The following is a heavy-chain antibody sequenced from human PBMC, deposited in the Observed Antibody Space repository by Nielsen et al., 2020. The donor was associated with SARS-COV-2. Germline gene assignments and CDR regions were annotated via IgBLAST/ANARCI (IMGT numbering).Heavy chain of an antibody. V-gene: IGHV4-59*08. CDR1: GGSISSYY. Sequence: SETLSLTCTVSGGSISSYYWSWIRQPPGKGLEWIGYIYYSGSTNYNPSLKSRVTISVDTSKNQFSLKLSSVTAADTAVYYCARGLYGSGRDRWFDPWGQGTLVTVSS. J-gene: IGHJ5*02. CDR3: ARGLYGSGRDRWFDP. D-gene: IGHD3-10*01. CDR2: IYYSGST.